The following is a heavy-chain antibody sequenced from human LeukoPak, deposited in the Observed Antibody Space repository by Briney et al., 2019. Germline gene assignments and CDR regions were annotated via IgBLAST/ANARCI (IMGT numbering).Heavy chain of an antibody. CDR2: ISGSGGST. J-gene: IGHJ4*02. CDR3: AKDLVVGALDY. V-gene: IGHV3-23*01. Sequence: GGSLRLSCAASGFTFSSYAMSWVRQAPGKGLEWVSSISGSGGSTDYADSVKGRFTISRDNSRNMVFLQMNSLRADDTAVYYCAKDLVVGALDYWGQGTLVTVSS. D-gene: IGHD1-26*01. CDR1: GFTFSSYA.